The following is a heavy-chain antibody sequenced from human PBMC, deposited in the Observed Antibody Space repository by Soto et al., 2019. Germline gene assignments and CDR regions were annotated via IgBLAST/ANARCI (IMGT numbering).Heavy chain of an antibody. CDR1: GFTFSDYS. CDR2: ISSSSSYT. Sequence: QVQLVESGGGLVKPGGSLRLSCAASGFTFSDYSMSWIRQAPGKGLEWVSYISSSSSYTNYADSVKVRFTISRDNAKNSLYLQMHRLRAEDTAVYYCASDQVGDWYFDLWGRGTLVTVSS. CDR3: ASDQVGDWYFDL. V-gene: IGHV3-11*05. J-gene: IGHJ2*01.